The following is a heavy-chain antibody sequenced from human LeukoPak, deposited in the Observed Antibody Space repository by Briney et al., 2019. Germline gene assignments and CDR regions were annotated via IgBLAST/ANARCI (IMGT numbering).Heavy chain of an antibody. CDR1: GLTFSTYA. Sequence: PGGSLRLSCAASGLTFSTYAMSWVRQAPGKGLEWVSAISGSGGSTYYADSVKGRFTISRDNSKNTLYLQMNSLRAEDTAVYYWAKECSGGSCYSAGQYYYYGMDAWGQGTTVTVSS. V-gene: IGHV3-23*01. J-gene: IGHJ6*02. CDR3: AKECSGGSCYSAGQYYYYGMDA. CDR2: ISGSGGST. D-gene: IGHD2-15*01.